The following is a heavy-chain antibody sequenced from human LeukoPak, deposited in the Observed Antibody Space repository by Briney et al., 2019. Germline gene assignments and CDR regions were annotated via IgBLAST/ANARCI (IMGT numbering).Heavy chain of an antibody. CDR1: GLTGSSNF. D-gene: IGHD1-1*01. Sequence: GGSLRLSCAASGLTGSSNFMTWDRQAPGKGLEWVSAIYSGGSTFYAASVRGRFNISRDNSKKTMFLQMSSLRVEDAAVYYCASSGTASRGAMDVWGQGTTVTVSS. J-gene: IGHJ6*02. V-gene: IGHV3-66*01. CDR3: ASSGTASRGAMDV. CDR2: IYSGGST.